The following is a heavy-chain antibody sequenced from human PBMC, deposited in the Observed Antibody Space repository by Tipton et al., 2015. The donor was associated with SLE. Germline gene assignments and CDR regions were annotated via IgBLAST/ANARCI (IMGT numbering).Heavy chain of an antibody. CDR1: GFTFSSYG. Sequence: SLRLSCAASGFTFSSYGMHWVRQAAGKGLEWVAFIRYDGSNKYYADSVKGRFTISRDNSKNTLYLQMNSLRAEDTAVYFCAGSRFLKWLCYIDYWGQGTPVTVSS. CDR2: IRYDGSNK. CDR3: AGSRFLKWLCYIDY. V-gene: IGHV3-30*02. J-gene: IGHJ4*02. D-gene: IGHD3-3*01.